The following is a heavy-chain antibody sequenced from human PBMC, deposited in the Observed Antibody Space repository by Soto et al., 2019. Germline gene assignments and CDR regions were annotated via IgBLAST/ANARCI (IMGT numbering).Heavy chain of an antibody. CDR3: AKGEMATIRNSFDP. CDR1: AFSLTSCS. V-gene: IGHV3-23*01. D-gene: IGHD5-12*01. Sequence: PGGSLRLSCVTSAFSLTSCSMSWVRQTPGKGLEWVSALSRSGGATYYADSVKGRFTISRDTSTNTLYLQMSNLGAEDTAIYYCAKGEMATIRNSFDPWGQGTLVTVSS. J-gene: IGHJ5*02. CDR2: LSRSGGAT.